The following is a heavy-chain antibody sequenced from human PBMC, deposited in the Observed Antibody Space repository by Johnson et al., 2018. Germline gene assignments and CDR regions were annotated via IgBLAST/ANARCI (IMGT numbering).Heavy chain of an antibody. CDR1: GGSISSYY. J-gene: IGHJ3*02. D-gene: IGHD3-10*01. CDR3: ARVTIAVDTAKNQFSLKLSSGTAADTAVYYCARDKIPGTVPHDN. V-gene: IGHV4-59*01. CDR2: IHYSGST. Sequence: QVQLQESGPGLVKPSATLSLTCTVSGGSISSYYWSWIRQPPGKGLEWIGSIHYSGSTNYNPSLTRRVTLPVDTSQNPFSRNPRPVPAPDPALSSCARVTIAVDTAKNQFSLKLSSGTAADTAVYYCARDKIPGTVPHDNWGQGTMVTVSS.